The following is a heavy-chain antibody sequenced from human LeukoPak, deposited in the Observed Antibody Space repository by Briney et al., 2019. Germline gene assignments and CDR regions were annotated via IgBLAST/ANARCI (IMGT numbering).Heavy chain of an antibody. CDR3: ARDQGWLVGCSRWD. J-gene: IGHJ4*02. Sequence: GGSLRLSCAASGYTFSTYVMSWVRQAPGKGLEWVSAISGTGDKTYYTDSVKGRFSISRDNSKNTLYLQMSSLRAEDTALYYCARDQGWLVGCSRWDWGQGTLVTVSS. CDR1: GYTFSTYV. V-gene: IGHV3-23*01. D-gene: IGHD1-26*01. CDR2: ISGTGDKT.